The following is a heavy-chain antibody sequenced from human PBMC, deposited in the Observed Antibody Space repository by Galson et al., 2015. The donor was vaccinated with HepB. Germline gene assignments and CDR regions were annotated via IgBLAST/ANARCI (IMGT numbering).Heavy chain of an antibody. CDR2: IIPIFGTA. D-gene: IGHD6-13*01. Sequence: CKASGGTFSSYAISWVRQAPGQGLEWMGGIIPIFGTANYARKFQGRVTITADESTSTAYMELSSLRSEDTAVYYCARPGGSIAAAGKSVSLDVWGKGTTVTVSS. J-gene: IGHJ6*04. CDR3: ARPGGSIAAAGKSVSLDV. V-gene: IGHV1-69*01. CDR1: GGTFSSYA.